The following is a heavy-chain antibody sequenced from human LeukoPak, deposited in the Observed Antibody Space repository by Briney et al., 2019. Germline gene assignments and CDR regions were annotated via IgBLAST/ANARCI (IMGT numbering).Heavy chain of an antibody. Sequence: SETLSLTCTVSGGSISSYYWSWIRQPPGKGLEWIGYIYYSGSTNYNPSLKSRVTISVDTSKNQFSLKLSSVTAADTAVYYCARGEMATLIDYWGQGTLVTVSS. CDR2: IYYSGST. V-gene: IGHV4-59*01. D-gene: IGHD5-24*01. J-gene: IGHJ4*02. CDR3: ARGEMATLIDY. CDR1: GGSISSYY.